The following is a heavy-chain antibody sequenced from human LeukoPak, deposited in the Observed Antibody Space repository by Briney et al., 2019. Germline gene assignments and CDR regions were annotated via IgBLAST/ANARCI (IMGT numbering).Heavy chain of an antibody. CDR3: AREGRIAAAGPFVY. V-gene: IGHV4-39*07. CDR1: GGSISSSSYY. CDR2: IYHSGNT. Sequence: SETLSLTCTVSGGSISSSSYYWGWVRQPPGKGLEWIGSIYHSGNTYYNPSLKSRITISVDTSKSQFSLNLSSVTAADTAVYYCAREGRIAAAGPFVYWGQGTLVTVSS. D-gene: IGHD6-13*01. J-gene: IGHJ4*02.